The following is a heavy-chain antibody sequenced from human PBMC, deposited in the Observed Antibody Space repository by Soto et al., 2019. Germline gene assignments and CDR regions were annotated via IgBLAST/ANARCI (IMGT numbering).Heavy chain of an antibody. CDR3: ARAYDFWSGYYYYYYGMDV. Sequence: ASVKVSCKASGYTFTSYDINWVRQATGQGLEWMGWMNPNSGNTGYAQKFQGRVTMTRNTSISTAYMELSSLRSEDTAVYYCARAYDFWSGYYYYYYGMDVWGQGPTATVSS. D-gene: IGHD3-3*01. CDR2: MNPNSGNT. CDR1: GYTFTSYD. V-gene: IGHV1-8*01. J-gene: IGHJ6*02.